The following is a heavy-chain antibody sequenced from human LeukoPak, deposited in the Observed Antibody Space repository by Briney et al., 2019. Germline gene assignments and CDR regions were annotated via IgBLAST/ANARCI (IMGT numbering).Heavy chain of an antibody. D-gene: IGHD3-10*01. V-gene: IGHV3-48*04. CDR1: EFTFSTFW. J-gene: IGHJ4*02. CDR2: ISSSGNTI. Sequence: GGSLRLSCAASEFTFSTFWMSWVRQAPGKGLEWVSYISSSGNTIYYADSVRGRFTFSRDNAKNSLYLQMDSLRAEDTAIYYCARDFYYGLGRFDNWGPETLVSVSS. CDR3: ARDFYYGLGRFDN.